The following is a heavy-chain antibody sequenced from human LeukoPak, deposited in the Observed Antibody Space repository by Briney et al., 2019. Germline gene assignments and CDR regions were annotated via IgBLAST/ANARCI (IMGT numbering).Heavy chain of an antibody. CDR3: ARVVWSRRAVGGPDSGYDYYYSYGMDV. D-gene: IGHD5-12*01. CDR1: GVTFRSYS. CDR2: SSSSSSYR. V-gene: IGHV3-21*01. J-gene: IGHJ6*02. Sequence: GGSLRLSCAASGVTFRSYSMNWGRQAPGNGLELVSSSSSSSSYRYYADSVKGRFTISSDNAKNSLYLQMNSLRAEDTAVYYCARVVWSRRAVGGPDSGYDYYYSYGMDVWGQGTTVTVSS.